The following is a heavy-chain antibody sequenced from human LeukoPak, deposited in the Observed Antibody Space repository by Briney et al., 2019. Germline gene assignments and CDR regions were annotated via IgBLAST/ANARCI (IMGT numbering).Heavy chain of an antibody. V-gene: IGHV3-21*01. CDR2: ICSSGSYI. J-gene: IGHJ2*01. D-gene: IGHD6-19*01. Sequence: GGSLRLSCAASGFTFSSYSMNWVRQAPGKGREWVSSICSSGSYIYNADSVKGRFTNSRSNAKNSLYLQMDSRGAGGTDVLYCARTLAVAGTDLYFDLGG. CDR1: GFTFSSYS. CDR3: ARTLAVAGTDLYFDL.